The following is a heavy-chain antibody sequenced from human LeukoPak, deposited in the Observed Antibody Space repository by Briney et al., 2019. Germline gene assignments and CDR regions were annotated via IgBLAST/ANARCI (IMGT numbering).Heavy chain of an antibody. D-gene: IGHD3-3*01. CDR2: VYHTGSV. J-gene: IGHJ4*02. Sequence: SGTLSLTCAVSGGSINSDYWWTWVRQSPGKGLEWIGEVYHTGSVNYNLSLESRVTISRDRSKNQFSLMLRSVTAADTAVYYCARHDDFLSAYNYWGQGILVTVSS. CDR3: ARHDDFLSAYNY. CDR1: GGSINSDYW. V-gene: IGHV4-4*02.